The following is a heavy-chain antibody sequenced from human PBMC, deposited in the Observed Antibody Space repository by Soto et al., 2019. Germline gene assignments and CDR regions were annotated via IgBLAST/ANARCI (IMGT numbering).Heavy chain of an antibody. CDR1: GFTFSSYG. V-gene: IGHV3-33*01. Sequence: HVQLVESGGGVVQPGRSLRLSCAASGFTFSSYGMHWVRQAPGKGLEWVAVIWYDGSNKYYADSVKGRFTISRDNSKNTLYLQMNSLRAEDTAVYYCAREGGSGWYYFDYWGQGTLVTVSS. D-gene: IGHD6-19*01. CDR2: IWYDGSNK. J-gene: IGHJ4*02. CDR3: AREGGSGWYYFDY.